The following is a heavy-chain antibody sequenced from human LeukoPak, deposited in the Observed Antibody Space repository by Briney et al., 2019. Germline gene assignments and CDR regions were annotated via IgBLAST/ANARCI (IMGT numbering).Heavy chain of an antibody. J-gene: IGHJ2*01. D-gene: IGHD6-19*01. Sequence: ASVKVSCKASGYTFTSYDINWVRQATGQGLEWMGWMNPNSGNTGCAQKFQGRVTMTRNTSISAAYMELSSLRSEDTAVYYCARGVRRYSSGWGSYWYFDLWGRGTLVTVSS. V-gene: IGHV1-8*01. CDR3: ARGVRRYSSGWGSYWYFDL. CDR2: MNPNSGNT. CDR1: GYTFTSYD.